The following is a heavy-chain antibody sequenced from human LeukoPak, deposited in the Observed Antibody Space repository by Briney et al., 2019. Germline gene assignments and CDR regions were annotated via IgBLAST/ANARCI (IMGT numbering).Heavy chain of an antibody. J-gene: IGHJ5*02. CDR1: GYIFTGYY. CDR3: AGGLPGFDP. Sequence: ASVKVSRKASGYIFTGYYIHWVRQAPGQGLEWMGWINPNSGSTKYAQKFQGRVTMTRDTSISTVYMELNSLRSDDTAIYYCAGGLPGFDPWGQGTLVTVSS. V-gene: IGHV1-2*02. CDR2: INPNSGST. D-gene: IGHD4-11*01.